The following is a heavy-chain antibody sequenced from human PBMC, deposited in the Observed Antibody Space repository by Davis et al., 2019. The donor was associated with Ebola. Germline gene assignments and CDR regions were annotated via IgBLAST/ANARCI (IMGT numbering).Heavy chain of an antibody. V-gene: IGHV4-59*01. CDR1: GFTFSRYW. Sequence: ESLKISCAASGFTFSRYWMSWVRQPPGKGLEWVGYIYYSGTTHYNPSLRGRVTISVDTSKKHFSLKLGSVTAADTAVYYCARGSQWLGPDYWGQGTLVTVSS. CDR2: IYYSGTT. D-gene: IGHD6-19*01. CDR3: ARGSQWLGPDY. J-gene: IGHJ4*02.